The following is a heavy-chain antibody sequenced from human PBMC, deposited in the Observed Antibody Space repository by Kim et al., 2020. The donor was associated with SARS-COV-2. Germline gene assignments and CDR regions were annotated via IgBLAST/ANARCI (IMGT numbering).Heavy chain of an antibody. V-gene: IGHV3-49*03. CDR1: GFTFGDYA. D-gene: IGHD6-13*01. CDR3: CRIAAAGTGYYYYYGMHV. Sequence: GGSLRLSCTASGFTFGDYAMSWFRQAPGKGLEWVGFIRSKAYGGTTEYAASVKGRLTISRDDSKSIAYLQMNSLKTEDTAVYYCCRIAAAGTGYYYYYGMHVWGQGTTVTVSS. CDR2: IRSKAYGGTT. J-gene: IGHJ6*02.